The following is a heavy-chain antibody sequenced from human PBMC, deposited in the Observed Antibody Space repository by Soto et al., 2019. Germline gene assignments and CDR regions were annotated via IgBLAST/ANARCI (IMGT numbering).Heavy chain of an antibody. Sequence: QLQLQESGPDMVKPSETLSHTCTVSGGAIRSSSFHWGRSRQTPGKGMEWIGSIYYSGSTYYSPSLKSRVTISVDTSKNQFALKLSSVTAADTAVYYCARRERAAGTDWWFDPWGQGTLVTVSS. CDR1: GGAIRSSSFH. V-gene: IGHV4-39*01. D-gene: IGHD6-13*01. J-gene: IGHJ5*02. CDR3: ARRERAAGTDWWFDP. CDR2: IYYSGST.